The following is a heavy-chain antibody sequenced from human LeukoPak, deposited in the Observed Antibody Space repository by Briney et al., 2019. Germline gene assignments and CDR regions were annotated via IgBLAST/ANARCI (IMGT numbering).Heavy chain of an antibody. CDR2: ISNGGGYT. D-gene: IGHD3-10*01. V-gene: IGHV3-23*01. CDR1: GFTFSTYA. J-gene: IGHJ4*02. Sequence: GGSLRLSCAASGFTFSTYAMSWVRQAPGKGLEGVSAISNGGGYTYYAASVKGRFTISRDNSKNTLYLQMNGLRVEDTALYYCAKAFSGSGLYYFDYWGQGTLVTVSS. CDR3: AKAFSGSGLYYFDY.